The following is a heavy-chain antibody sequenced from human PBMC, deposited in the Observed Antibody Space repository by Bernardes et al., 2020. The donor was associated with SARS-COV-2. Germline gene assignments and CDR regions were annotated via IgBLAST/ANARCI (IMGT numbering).Heavy chain of an antibody. D-gene: IGHD3-10*01. CDR2: IYYSGST. V-gene: IGHV4-31*03. J-gene: IGHJ6*02. CDR1: GGSISSDGYY. CDR3: ARDPGYYGSGRSSGMDV. Sequence: SETLSLTCTVSGGSISSDGYYWSWIRQHTGKGLEWIGYIYYSGSTYYNPSLKSRVTISVDTSKNQFSLKLSSVTAADTAVYYCARDPGYYGSGRSSGMDVWGQGTTVTVSS.